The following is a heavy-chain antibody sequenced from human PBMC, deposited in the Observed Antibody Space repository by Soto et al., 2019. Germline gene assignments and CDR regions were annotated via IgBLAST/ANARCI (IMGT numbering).Heavy chain of an antibody. V-gene: IGHV3-74*01. CDR3: ARDLPTGTPPPYFDP. CDR1: GFTLSSYW. J-gene: IGHJ4*02. Sequence: EVQLVESGGGLVQPGGSLRLSCAGSGFTLSSYWMHWVRQAPGKGLEWVSRIDRDESVTTYADSVKGRFTISRDNAKNKLYLQMNSLRVEDTAVYSCARDLPTGTPPPYFDPWGQGTLVTVS. D-gene: IGHD1-1*01. CDR2: IDRDESVT.